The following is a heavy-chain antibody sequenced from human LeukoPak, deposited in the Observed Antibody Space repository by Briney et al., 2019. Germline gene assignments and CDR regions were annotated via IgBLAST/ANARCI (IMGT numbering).Heavy chain of an antibody. D-gene: IGHD6-19*01. Sequence: GGSLRLSCAASGFTFSSYSMNWVRQAPGKGQEWVSYISNSSSSTYYADSVKGRFTISRDNSANSLYLLMNSLRAEDTAVYYVARDPRQWLATFEYWGHGTLVTVSP. CDR1: GFTFSSYS. CDR3: ARDPRQWLATFEY. V-gene: IGHV3-48*01. J-gene: IGHJ4*01. CDR2: ISNSSSST.